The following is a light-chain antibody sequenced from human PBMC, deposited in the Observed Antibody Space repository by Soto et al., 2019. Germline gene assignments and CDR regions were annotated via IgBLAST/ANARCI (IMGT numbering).Light chain of an antibody. V-gene: IGLV2-14*01. J-gene: IGLJ1*01. CDR1: SNDVGGYNY. CDR2: DVS. CDR3: TSYTSSITYV. Sequence: QSVLTQPASVSGSPGQSITISCTGTSNDVGGYNYVSWYQQHPGKAPKLMIYDVSNRPSGVSNRFSGAKSGNTASLTISGLQAEDEADYYCTSYTSSITYVFGTGTKLTVL.